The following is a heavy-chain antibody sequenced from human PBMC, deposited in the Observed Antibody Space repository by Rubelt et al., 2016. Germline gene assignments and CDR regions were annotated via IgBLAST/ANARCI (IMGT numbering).Heavy chain of an antibody. D-gene: IGHD3-22*01. Sequence: VQLVESGGGVVQPGRSLRLSCAASGFTFDDYAMHWVRQAPGKGLEWVSLISGDGGSTYYADSVKGRFTISRDNAKNSLYLQMNSLRAEDTAVYYCARADSSGYFDYWGQGTLVTVSS. J-gene: IGHJ4*02. V-gene: IGHV3-43*02. CDR1: GFTFDDYA. CDR3: ARADSSGYFDY. CDR2: ISGDGGST.